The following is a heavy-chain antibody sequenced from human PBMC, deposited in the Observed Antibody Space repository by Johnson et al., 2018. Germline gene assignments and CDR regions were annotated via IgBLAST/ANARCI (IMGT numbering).Heavy chain of an antibody. J-gene: IGHJ6*03. CDR3: ARDQVGPYCGCDCSTPYYYYMDV. Sequence: VQLVQSGGGLVQPGGSLRLSCAASGFTFSSYSMNWVRQAPGKGLEWVSYISSSSSTIYYADSVTGRFNISRDNAKNSLYLQMNSLRAEDTAVYYCARDQVGPYCGCDCSTPYYYYMDVWGKGTTVTVSS. CDR1: GFTFSSYS. D-gene: IGHD2-21*02. CDR2: ISSSSSTI. V-gene: IGHV3-48*01.